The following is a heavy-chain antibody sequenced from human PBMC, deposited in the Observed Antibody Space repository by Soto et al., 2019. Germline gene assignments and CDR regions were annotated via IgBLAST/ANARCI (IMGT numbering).Heavy chain of an antibody. CDR2: ISRSSTTI. Sequence: EVQLVESGGGLVQPGGSLRLSCAASGFTFSSYTMNWVRQAPGKGLEWVSYISRSSTTIYYADSVKGRFTISRDNAKNSLCLQMNSLRDEDTAVYYCARDGGQQLVFDSWGQGTLVTVSS. V-gene: IGHV3-48*02. J-gene: IGHJ4*02. CDR3: ARDGGQQLVFDS. D-gene: IGHD6-13*01. CDR1: GFTFSSYT.